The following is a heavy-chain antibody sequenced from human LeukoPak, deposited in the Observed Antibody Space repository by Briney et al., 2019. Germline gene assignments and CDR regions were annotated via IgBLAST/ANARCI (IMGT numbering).Heavy chain of an antibody. Sequence: PSETLSLTCTVSGGSISSYYWSWIRQPPGKGLGWIGYIYYSGSTNYNPSLKSRVTISVDTSKNQFSLKLSSVTAADTAVYYCARRKLDVGFDIWGQGTMVTVSS. CDR1: GGSISSYY. CDR3: ARRKLDVGFDI. D-gene: IGHD1-26*01. CDR2: IYYSGST. V-gene: IGHV4-59*08. J-gene: IGHJ3*02.